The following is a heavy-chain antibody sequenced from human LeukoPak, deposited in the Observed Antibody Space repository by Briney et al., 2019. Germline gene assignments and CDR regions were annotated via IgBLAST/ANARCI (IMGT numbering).Heavy chain of an antibody. J-gene: IGHJ3*02. V-gene: IGHV1-2*02. D-gene: IGHD6-13*01. CDR3: ARDHSSSWYWDAFDI. CDR1: GYIFTGYY. Sequence: ASVKVSCKASGYIFTGYYMHWVRQAPGQGLEWMGWINPNSGDTNYAQKFQGRVTMTRGTSISTAYMEPSRLRSDDTAVYYCARDHSSSWYWDAFDIWGQGTMVTVSS. CDR2: INPNSGDT.